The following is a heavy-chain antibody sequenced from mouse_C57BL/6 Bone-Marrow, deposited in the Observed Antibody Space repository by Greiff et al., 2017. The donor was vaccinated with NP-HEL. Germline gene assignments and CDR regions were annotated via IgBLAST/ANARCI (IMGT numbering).Heavy chain of an antibody. V-gene: IGHV5-12*01. D-gene: IGHD2-4*01. Sequence: EVQGVESGGGLVQPGGSLKLSCAASGFTFSDYYMYWVRQTPEKRLEWVAYISNGGGSTYYPDTVKGRFTISRDNAKNTLYLQMSRLKSEDTAMYYCARLHYYDYDVEYFDYWGQGTTLTVSS. CDR1: GFTFSDYY. J-gene: IGHJ2*01. CDR3: ARLHYYDYDVEYFDY. CDR2: ISNGGGST.